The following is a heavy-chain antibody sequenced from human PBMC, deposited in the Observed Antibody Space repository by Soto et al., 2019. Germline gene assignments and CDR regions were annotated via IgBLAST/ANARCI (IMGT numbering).Heavy chain of an antibody. CDR3: ASQGGSYQFDY. V-gene: IGHV4-39*01. CDR2: MYSNGGT. J-gene: IGHJ4*02. CDR1: GGSISSGRYY. Sequence: PSETLSLTCTVSGGSISSGRYYWGWIRQPPGKGLEWIGSMYSNGGTFYNPSLETRVTISADTSKNQFSLKVSSVTAADTAVYYCASQGGSYQFDYWGQGTLVTVS. D-gene: IGHD1-26*01.